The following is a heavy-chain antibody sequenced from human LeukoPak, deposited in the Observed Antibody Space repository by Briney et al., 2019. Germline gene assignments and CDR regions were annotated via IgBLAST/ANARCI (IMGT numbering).Heavy chain of an antibody. V-gene: IGHV3-30*19. Sequence: GGSLRLSCAASGFTFDTYGIHWVRQAPGKGLERVAVISFDGSNKYYADSVKGRFSISRDNSKNTLYLQMNSLGAEDTAVYYCARGGNPRDGPDYWGQGTLVTVSS. CDR3: ARGGNPRDGPDY. D-gene: IGHD4-23*01. CDR1: GFTFDTYG. CDR2: ISFDGSNK. J-gene: IGHJ4*02.